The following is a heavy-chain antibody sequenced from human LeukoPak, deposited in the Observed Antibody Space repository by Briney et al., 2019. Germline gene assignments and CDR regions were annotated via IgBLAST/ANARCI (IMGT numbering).Heavy chain of an antibody. CDR2: INHSGST. CDR3: ARGPLGRGAFDI. Sequence: SETLSLTCAVYGESFSGYYWSWIRQPPGKGLEWIGEINHSGSTNYNPSLKSRVTISVDTSKNQFSLKLSSVTAADTAVYYCARGPLGRGAFDIWGQGTMVTVSS. CDR1: GESFSGYY. J-gene: IGHJ3*02. V-gene: IGHV4-34*01. D-gene: IGHD3-16*01.